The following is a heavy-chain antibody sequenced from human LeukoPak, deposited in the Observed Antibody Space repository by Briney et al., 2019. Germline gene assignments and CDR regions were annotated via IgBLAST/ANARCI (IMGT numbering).Heavy chain of an antibody. J-gene: IGHJ4*02. Sequence: ASVKVSCKASGYTFTGYYMHWVRQAPGQGLEWMGWINPNSGGTNYAQKFQGRVTMTRDTSISTAYMELGRLRSDDTAVYYCARDYWFGELLSNFDYWGQGTLVTVSS. V-gene: IGHV1-2*02. D-gene: IGHD3-10*01. CDR3: ARDYWFGELLSNFDY. CDR2: INPNSGGT. CDR1: GYTFTGYY.